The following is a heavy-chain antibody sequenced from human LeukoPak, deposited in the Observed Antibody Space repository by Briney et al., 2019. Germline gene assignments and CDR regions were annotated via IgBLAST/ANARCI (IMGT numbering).Heavy chain of an antibody. Sequence: GGSLRLSCAASGFTFSSYSMNWVRQAPGKGLEWVSYISSSSSTIYYADSVKGRFTISRDNAKNSLYLQMNSLRAEDTAVYYVERGPGGGGGTGPISHYTSHYKMDVWEKGTPVTVSS. CDR2: ISSSSSTI. D-gene: IGHD3-16*01. CDR1: GFTFSSYS. V-gene: IGHV3-48*01. CDR3: ERGPGGGGGTGPISHYTSHYKMDV. J-gene: IGHJ6*03.